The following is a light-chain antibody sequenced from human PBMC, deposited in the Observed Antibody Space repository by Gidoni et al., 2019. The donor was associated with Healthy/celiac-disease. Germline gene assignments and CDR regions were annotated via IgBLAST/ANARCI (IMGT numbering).Light chain of an antibody. CDR3: QQYGSSSSYT. Sequence: IVLKQSPGTLSLSPGERATLSCRASQSVSSSYLAWYQQKPGQAPRLLIYGASSRATGIPDRFSGSGSGTDFTLTISRLEPEDFAVYYCQQYGSSSSYTFGQGTKLEIK. CDR1: QSVSSSY. V-gene: IGKV3-20*01. CDR2: GAS. J-gene: IGKJ2*01.